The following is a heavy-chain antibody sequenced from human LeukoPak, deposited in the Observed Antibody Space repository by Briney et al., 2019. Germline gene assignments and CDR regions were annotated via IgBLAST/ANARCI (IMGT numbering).Heavy chain of an antibody. CDR3: ARLKFYDSTGYTPGYYMDV. CDR1: GGSISIIY. D-gene: IGHD3-22*01. V-gene: IGHV4-59*01. J-gene: IGHJ6*03. Sequence: SETVSFTCTVSGGSISIIYWSWIGQPPGKGLVWSGYIYYSGTTNYHPSLKSRVTISVDPSKNQFSLKLSSVTAADTAVYYCARLKFYDSTGYTPGYYMDVSG. CDR2: IYYSGTT.